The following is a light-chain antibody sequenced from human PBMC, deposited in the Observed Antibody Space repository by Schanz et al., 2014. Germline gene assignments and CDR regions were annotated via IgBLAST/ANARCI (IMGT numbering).Light chain of an antibody. CDR3: SSYTSSSPWV. V-gene: IGLV2-18*02. J-gene: IGLJ3*02. Sequence: QSALTQPPSVSGSPGQSVTISCTGTSSDVGSYNRVSWYQQPPGTAPKLMIYEVSNRPSGVPDRFSGSKSGNTASLTISGLQAEDEADYYCSSYTSSSPWVFGGGTKLTV. CDR1: SSDVGSYNR. CDR2: EVS.